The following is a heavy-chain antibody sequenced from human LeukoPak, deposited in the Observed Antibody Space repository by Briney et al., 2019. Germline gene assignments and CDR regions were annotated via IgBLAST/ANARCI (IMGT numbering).Heavy chain of an antibody. Sequence: PGGSLRLSCAASEFSVGSNYMTWVRQAPGKGLEWGSSISGSGGTTYYADSVKGRFTISRDNSKNTLYLQMNSLRAEDTAVYYCAKGSSYFDYRGQGTLVTVSS. CDR1: EFSVGSNY. CDR3: AKGSSYFDY. J-gene: IGHJ4*02. V-gene: IGHV3-23*01. D-gene: IGHD3-10*01. CDR2: ISGSGGTT.